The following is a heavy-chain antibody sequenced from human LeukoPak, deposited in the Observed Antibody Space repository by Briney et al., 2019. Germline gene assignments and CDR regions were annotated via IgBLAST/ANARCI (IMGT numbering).Heavy chain of an antibody. CDR1: GGSISSGGYS. Sequence: PSETLSLTCAVSGGSISSGGYSWSWIRQPPGKGLEWIGCIYYSGSTYYNPSLKSRVTISVDTSKNQFSLKLNSVTAADTAVYYCARDDPYSHYYMHVWGKGTTVTISS. J-gene: IGHJ6*03. D-gene: IGHD1-26*01. CDR2: IYYSGST. CDR3: ARDDPYSHYYMHV. V-gene: IGHV4-30-4*07.